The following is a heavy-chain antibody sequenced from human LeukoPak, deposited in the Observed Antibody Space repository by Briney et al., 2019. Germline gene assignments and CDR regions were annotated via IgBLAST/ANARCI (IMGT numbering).Heavy chain of an antibody. J-gene: IGHJ3*02. Sequence: GASVKVSCKTSGYTFNDYYIHWVRQAPGQGLEWMGWISPNSGGTNYAQKFQDWVTMTRDTSIGTAYMELRRLRSDDTAVYYCARDRGRGGLISAFDIWGQGTMVTVSS. CDR2: ISPNSGGT. CDR3: ARDRGRGGLISAFDI. V-gene: IGHV1-2*04. D-gene: IGHD3-16*01. CDR1: GYTFNDYY.